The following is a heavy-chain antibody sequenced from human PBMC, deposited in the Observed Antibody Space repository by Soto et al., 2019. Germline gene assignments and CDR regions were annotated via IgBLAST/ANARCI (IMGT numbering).Heavy chain of an antibody. CDR3: AREYGSGSSGIYYYGMDV. CDR2: IGTAGDT. J-gene: IGHJ6*02. Sequence: EVQLVESGGGLVQPGGSLRLSCAASGFTFSSYDMHWVRQATGKGLEWVSAIGTAGDTYYPGSVKGRFTISRENAKNSLYLQMNSLRAGDTAVYYCAREYGSGSSGIYYYGMDVWGQGTTVTVSS. V-gene: IGHV3-13*01. D-gene: IGHD3-10*01. CDR1: GFTFSSYD.